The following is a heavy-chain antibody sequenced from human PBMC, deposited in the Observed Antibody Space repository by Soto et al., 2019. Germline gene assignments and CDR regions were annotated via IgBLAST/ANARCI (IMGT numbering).Heavy chain of an antibody. D-gene: IGHD3-3*01. V-gene: IGHV4-28*01. J-gene: IGHJ6*03. CDR1: GYSISSSNW. Sequence: SETLSLTCAVSGYSISSSNWWGWIRQPPGKGLEWIGYIYYSGSTYYNPSLKSRVTMSVDTSKNQFSLKLSSVTAVDTAVYYCARITDYDFWSGTSKTYYYYYYMDVWGKGTTVTVSS. CDR3: ARITDYDFWSGTSKTYYYYYYMDV. CDR2: IYYSGST.